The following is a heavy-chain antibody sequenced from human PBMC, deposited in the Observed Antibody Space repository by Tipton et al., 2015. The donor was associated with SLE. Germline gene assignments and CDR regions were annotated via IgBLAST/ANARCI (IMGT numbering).Heavy chain of an antibody. CDR2: INHSGSI. D-gene: IGHD1-26*01. CDR3: ASRLRGSTRLWFDY. CDR1: GGPFTRGGYC. Sequence: TLSLTCTVSGGPFTRGGYCWSWIRQPPGKGLEWIGEINHSGSINYNPSLKGRVSISVDTSKNQFSLKVRSVTAADRAVYYCASRLRGSTRLWFDYWGQGTLVNVSS. V-gene: IGHV4-31*03. J-gene: IGHJ4*02.